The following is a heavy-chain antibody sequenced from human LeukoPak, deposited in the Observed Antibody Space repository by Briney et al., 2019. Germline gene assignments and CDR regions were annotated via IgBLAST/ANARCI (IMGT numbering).Heavy chain of an antibody. J-gene: IGHJ4*02. CDR3: GKEMGSMVHGDY. V-gene: IGHV3-43*02. D-gene: IGHD3-10*01. Sequence: PGGSLRLSCVASGLPIGDFAMHWVRQAPGKGLEWVSLISGDGVSTFYADSVKGRFTISRDNSKNTLYLQMDSLRADDTAVYYCGKEMGSMVHGDYWGQGTLVTVSS. CDR2: ISGDGVST. CDR1: GLPIGDFA.